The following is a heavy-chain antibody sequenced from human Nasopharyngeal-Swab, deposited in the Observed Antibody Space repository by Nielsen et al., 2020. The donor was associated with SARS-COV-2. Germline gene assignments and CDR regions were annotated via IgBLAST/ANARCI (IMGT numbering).Heavy chain of an antibody. V-gene: IGHV5-51*01. Sequence: GGSLRLSCKGSGYSFTNYWIGWVRQMPGKGLEWMGIIYLGDSYTRYSPSFQGQVTISADKSISTAYLQWSSLKASDTAMYYCARSQQAAGIGFDPWGQGTLVTVSS. D-gene: IGHD6-13*01. CDR1: GYSFTNYW. CDR2: IYLGDSYT. CDR3: ARSQQAAGIGFDP. J-gene: IGHJ5*02.